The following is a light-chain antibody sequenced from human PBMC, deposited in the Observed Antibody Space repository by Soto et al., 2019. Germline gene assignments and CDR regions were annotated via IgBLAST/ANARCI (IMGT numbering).Light chain of an antibody. CDR2: GAS. J-gene: IGKJ1*01. V-gene: IGKV3-20*01. Sequence: EIVLTQSPGTLSLSPGERATLSCRASQSVSSSYLAWYQQKPGQAPLLLIYGASSRATGIPGRFSGSGSGTDFTLTISRLEPEDVAVYYCQQYGSSLWTFGQGTKVEI. CDR3: QQYGSSLWT. CDR1: QSVSSSY.